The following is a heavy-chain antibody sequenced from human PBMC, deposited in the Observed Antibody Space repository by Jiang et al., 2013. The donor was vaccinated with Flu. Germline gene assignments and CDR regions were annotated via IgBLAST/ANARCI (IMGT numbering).Heavy chain of an antibody. Sequence: GAEVKKPGASVKVSCKASGYIFTDHYMHWVRQAPGQGLEWMGLINPSGTGTKYAQKFQGRVTMTRDTSTSTDYMELNSLRSEDTAVYYCARDISNKAAGFTGVARPWGQGTLVTVSS. J-gene: IGHJ5*02. CDR2: INPSGTGT. CDR1: GYIFTDHY. D-gene: IGHD2-8*02. V-gene: IGHV1-46*01. CDR3: ARDISNKAAGFTGVARP.